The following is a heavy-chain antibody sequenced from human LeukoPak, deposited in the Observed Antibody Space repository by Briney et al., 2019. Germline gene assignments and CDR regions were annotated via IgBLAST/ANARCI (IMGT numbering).Heavy chain of an antibody. J-gene: IGHJ4*01. CDR1: GFTFSSYQ. D-gene: IGHD2-15*01. Sequence: GGSLRLSCAASGFTFSSYQMNWVRQAPGKGLEWVSYIGSSGSTIYYADSVKGRFTISRDNAKNSLYLQMNSLRAEDTAVYYCARLLCSGGSCYSHYWGHVTLVTVSS. CDR2: IGSSGSTI. CDR3: ARLLCSGGSCYSHY. V-gene: IGHV3-48*03.